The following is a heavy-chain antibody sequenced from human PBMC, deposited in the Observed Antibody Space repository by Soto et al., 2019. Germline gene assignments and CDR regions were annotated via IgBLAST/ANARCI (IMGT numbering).Heavy chain of an antibody. CDR3: ARGTYYYDSSGYYLEDAFDI. J-gene: IGHJ3*02. Sequence: PGGSLRLSCAASGFTVSSNYMSWVRQAPGKGLEWVSVIYSGGSTYYADSVKGRFTISRDNSKNTLYLQMNSLRAEDTAVYYCARGTYYYDSSGYYLEDAFDIWGQGTMVTVSS. D-gene: IGHD3-22*01. CDR1: GFTVSSNY. CDR2: IYSGGST. V-gene: IGHV3-53*01.